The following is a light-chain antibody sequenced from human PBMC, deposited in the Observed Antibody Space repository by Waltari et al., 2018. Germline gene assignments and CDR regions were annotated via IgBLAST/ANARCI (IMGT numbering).Light chain of an antibody. J-gene: IGKJ4*02. CDR3: QKNYSIPAT. V-gene: IGKV3-11*01. CDR1: QSVSRS. CDR2: DAS. Sequence: EIVLTQSPATLSLSPGERATLSCRASQSVSRSLAWYQQKPGQAPRLLIYDASKRATGIPGRFSGSGSGTDFTLTISSLEPEDFAVYYCQKNYSIPATFGEGTKVEIK.